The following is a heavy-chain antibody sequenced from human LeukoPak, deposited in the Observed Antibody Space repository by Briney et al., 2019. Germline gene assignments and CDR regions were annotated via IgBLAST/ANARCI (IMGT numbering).Heavy chain of an antibody. Sequence: ASVKVSCKASGYTFSDFYMHWVRQAPGQGLEWMGWIKPNSGGTRYAQKFQGRVTMTRDTSISTAYMELSRLRSDDTAVYYCARGLTYYYEFREIDYWGQGTLVTVSS. CDR1: GYTFSDFY. CDR2: IKPNSGGT. V-gene: IGHV1-2*02. J-gene: IGHJ4*02. CDR3: ARGLTYYYEFREIDY. D-gene: IGHD3-22*01.